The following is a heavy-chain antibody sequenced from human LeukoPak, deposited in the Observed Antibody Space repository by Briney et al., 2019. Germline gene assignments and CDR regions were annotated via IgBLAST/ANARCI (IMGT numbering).Heavy chain of an antibody. D-gene: IGHD6-13*01. Sequence: ASVKVSCKASGYTFTSYGISWVRLAPGQGLEWMGWISAYSGNTNYAQKLQGRVTMTTDTSTSTAYMELRSLRSDDTAVYYCAREAQAAGYAFDIWGQGTMVTVSS. CDR3: AREAQAAGYAFDI. CDR1: GYTFTSYG. V-gene: IGHV1-18*01. CDR2: ISAYSGNT. J-gene: IGHJ3*02.